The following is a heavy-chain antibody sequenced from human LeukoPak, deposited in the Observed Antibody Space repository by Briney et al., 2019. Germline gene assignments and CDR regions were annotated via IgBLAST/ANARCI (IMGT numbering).Heavy chain of an antibody. Sequence: SETLSLTCTVSGGSISSSSYYWGWIRQPPGKGLEWIGNIYYSGGTYYSPSLKSRVTLSVDTSKNQFSLKLSSVTAADTAVYYCARDLGVRGVISYWGQGTLVTVSS. V-gene: IGHV4-39*02. J-gene: IGHJ4*02. D-gene: IGHD3-10*01. CDR3: ARDLGVRGVISY. CDR2: IYYSGGT. CDR1: GGSISSSSYY.